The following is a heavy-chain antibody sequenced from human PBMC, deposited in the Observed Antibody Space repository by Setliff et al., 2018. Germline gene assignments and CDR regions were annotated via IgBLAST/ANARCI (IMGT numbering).Heavy chain of an antibody. CDR3: TRSRAPRVVLAADFDL. J-gene: IGHJ4*02. V-gene: IGHV1-18*01. CDR2: ISPYSGES. D-gene: IGHD3-16*01. Sequence: ASVKVSCKTSGFSFSTFGFSWVRQAPGQGLEWMGWISPYSGESNYAQKFQDRLTVTADASTKTTYMELRSLTSDDTAVYFCTRSRAPRVVLAADFDLWGQGTLVTVSS. CDR1: GFSFSTFG.